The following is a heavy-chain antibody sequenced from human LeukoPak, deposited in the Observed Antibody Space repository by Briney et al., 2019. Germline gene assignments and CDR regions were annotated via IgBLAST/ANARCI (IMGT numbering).Heavy chain of an antibody. D-gene: IGHD3-22*01. CDR1: GYTFTDYY. J-gene: IGHJ3*02. CDR3: AIFSYDPDI. Sequence: ASVKVSCKASGYTFTDYYMHWVRQAPGQGLEWMAWINPNSGGTNYVQKFQGWVTVTRDTSISTAYMELSSLRSEDTAVYYCAIFSYDPDIWGQGTMVTVSS. V-gene: IGHV1-2*04. CDR2: INPNSGGT.